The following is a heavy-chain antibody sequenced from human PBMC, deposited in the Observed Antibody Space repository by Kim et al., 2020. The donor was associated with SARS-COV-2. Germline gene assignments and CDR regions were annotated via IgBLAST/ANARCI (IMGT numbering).Heavy chain of an antibody. CDR3: AKDHESSGWPTFDY. Sequence: YADSVKGRFTVSRDNARKTLYLQMDRLRAEDTALYYCAKDHESSGWPTFDYWGQGTQVTVSS. D-gene: IGHD3-22*01. J-gene: IGHJ4*02. V-gene: IGHV3-30*07.